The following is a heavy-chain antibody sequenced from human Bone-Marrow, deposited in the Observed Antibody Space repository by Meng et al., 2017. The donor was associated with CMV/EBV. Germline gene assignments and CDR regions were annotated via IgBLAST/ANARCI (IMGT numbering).Heavy chain of an antibody. V-gene: IGHV3-72*01. CDR1: GFTFSDHY. J-gene: IGHJ4*02. CDR2: TRNKANSYTT. Sequence: GGSLRLSCAASGFTFSDHYMDWVRQAPGKGLEWVGRTRNKANSYTTEYAASVKGRFTISRDDSKTIAYLQMNSLKSEDTAVYYCTRVYIAADGVAFDYWSQGELVTVSS. CDR3: TRVYIAADGVAFDY. D-gene: IGHD6-13*01.